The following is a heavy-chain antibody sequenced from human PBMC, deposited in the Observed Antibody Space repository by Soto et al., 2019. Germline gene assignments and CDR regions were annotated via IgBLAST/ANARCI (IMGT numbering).Heavy chain of an antibody. D-gene: IGHD2-21*02. CDR1: GFTFGDYA. CDR3: TRTAYCGGDCYPTNYHYYGMDV. V-gene: IGHV3-49*03. CDR2: IRSKAYGGTT. J-gene: IGHJ6*02. Sequence: GGSLRLSCTASGFTFGDYAMSWFRQAPGKGLEWVGFIRSKAYGGTTEYAASVKGRFTISRDDSKSIAYLQMNSLKTEDTAVYYCTRTAYCGGDCYPTNYHYYGMDVWGQGTTVTVSS.